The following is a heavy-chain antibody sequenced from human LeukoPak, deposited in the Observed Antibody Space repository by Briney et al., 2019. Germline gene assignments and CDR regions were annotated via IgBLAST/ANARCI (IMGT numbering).Heavy chain of an antibody. V-gene: IGHV4-61*01. CDR3: AREGWQGFDY. CDR2: IYYSGST. CDR1: GGSISGSSYY. J-gene: IGHJ4*02. D-gene: IGHD2-15*01. Sequence: SETLSLTCTVSGGSISGSSYYWGWIRQPPGKGLEWIGYIYYSGSTNYNPSLKSRVTISVDTSKNQFSLKLSSVTAADTAVYYCAREGWQGFDYWGQGTLVTVSS.